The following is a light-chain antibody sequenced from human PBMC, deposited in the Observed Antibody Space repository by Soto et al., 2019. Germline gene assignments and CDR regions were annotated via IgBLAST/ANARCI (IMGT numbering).Light chain of an antibody. V-gene: IGKV3-11*01. Sequence: EIVLTQSPATLSLSPGERATLSCRASQSVSSYLAWYQQKPGQAPRLLIYETSNRATGIPARFSGSGSGTDFSLTISSLESEDFAVYYCQQRSNWPLTFGGGTKVEIK. CDR3: QQRSNWPLT. J-gene: IGKJ4*01. CDR1: QSVSSY. CDR2: ETS.